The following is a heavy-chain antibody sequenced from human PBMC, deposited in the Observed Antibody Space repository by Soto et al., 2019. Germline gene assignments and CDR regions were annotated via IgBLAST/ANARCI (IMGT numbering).Heavy chain of an antibody. CDR2: INTSNDNK. CDR3: ARDPGAASFDF. CDR1: GYTFTNYG. V-gene: IGHV1-18*01. J-gene: IGHJ4*02. Sequence: QVHLVQSGAEVKKPGASVKVSCKASGYTFTNYGISWVRQAPGEGLEWVGRINTSNDNKLYAQKLQGRLTLTTDTSTSTAYMDLTTLRSDDTAVYFCARDPGAASFDFWAQGTLVTVSS. D-gene: IGHD2-15*01.